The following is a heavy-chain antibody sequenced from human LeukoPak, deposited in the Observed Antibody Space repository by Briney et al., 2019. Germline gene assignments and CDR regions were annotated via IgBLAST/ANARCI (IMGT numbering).Heavy chain of an antibody. CDR1: GFTFISYS. J-gene: IGHJ3*02. Sequence: GGSLRLSCAASGFTFISYSMNWVRQGPGAGVEWGSYLSSSSTIYYTESVRGRFTISRHNAKNSLYLKMNSLRAEDTAVYYCAREPGYYYDSSGLTDDAFDIWGQGTMVTVSS. D-gene: IGHD3-22*01. CDR3: AREPGYYYDSSGLTDDAFDI. CDR2: LSSSSTI. V-gene: IGHV3-48*01.